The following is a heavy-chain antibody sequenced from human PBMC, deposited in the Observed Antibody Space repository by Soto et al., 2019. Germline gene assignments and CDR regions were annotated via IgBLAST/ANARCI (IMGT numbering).Heavy chain of an antibody. CDR3: ARREIQGPIDY. CDR2: IYYSGTT. V-gene: IGHV4-28*01. D-gene: IGHD1-26*01. J-gene: IGHJ4*02. Sequence: QVQLQESGPGLVKPSDTLSLTCAVSGYSISSSNWWGWIRQPPGKGLEWIGYIYYSGTTYYNPSLKGEVTMSVETSKNQFSLKLTSVTAVDKAVYYCARREIQGPIDYWGQGTLVTVSS. CDR1: GYSISSSNW.